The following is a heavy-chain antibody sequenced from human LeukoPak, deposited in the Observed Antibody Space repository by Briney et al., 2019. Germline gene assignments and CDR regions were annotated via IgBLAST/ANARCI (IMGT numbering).Heavy chain of an antibody. CDR3: ARGGGLDV. V-gene: IGHV3-7*03. Sequence: GGSLRLSCAASGFTLSSYWMNCARQAPGKGLEWVASINHNGNWNYYVVYVQGRLPIHRAKDKNSLYLKTGTLRTEDTAVYVGARGGGLDVWGQGATVTVSS. D-gene: IGHD3-10*01. J-gene: IGHJ6*02. CDR2: INHNGNWN. CDR1: GFTLSSYW.